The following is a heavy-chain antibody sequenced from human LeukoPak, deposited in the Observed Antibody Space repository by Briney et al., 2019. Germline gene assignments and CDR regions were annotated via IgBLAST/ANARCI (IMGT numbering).Heavy chain of an antibody. V-gene: IGHV3-21*01. CDR2: ISSSSSTYI. J-gene: IGHJ5*02. Sequence: GGSLRLSCAASGFTFSNYNMNWVRQAPGKGLEWVSSISSSSSTYIYYAESLKGRFTISRDNAKNSLFLQMNSLRAEDTAVYYCARSQTPGIAAAGGFDPWGQGALVTVSS. D-gene: IGHD6-13*01. CDR1: GFTFSNYN. CDR3: ARSQTPGIAAAGGFDP.